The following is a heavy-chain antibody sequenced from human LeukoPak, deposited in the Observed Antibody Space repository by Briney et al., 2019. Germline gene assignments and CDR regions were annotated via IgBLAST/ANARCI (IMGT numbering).Heavy chain of an antibody. CDR3: ATGWDTAMVTRG. J-gene: IGHJ4*02. CDR2: FDPEDGET. CDR1: GYTLTELS. V-gene: IGHV1-24*01. D-gene: IGHD5-18*01. Sequence: ASVNVSCKVSGYTLTELSMHCVRQAPGKGLEWMGGFDPEDGETIYAKKFQGRVTMTEDTSTDTAYMELSSLRSVNTAVYYCATGWDTAMVTRGWGQGTLATVSS.